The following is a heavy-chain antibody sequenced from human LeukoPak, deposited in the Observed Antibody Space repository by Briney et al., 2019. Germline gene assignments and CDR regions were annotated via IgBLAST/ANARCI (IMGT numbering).Heavy chain of an antibody. CDR3: ARTSFGDYAYDY. CDR1: GYTFIGYY. CDR2: INGNSGGT. V-gene: IGHV1-2*06. J-gene: IGHJ4*02. Sequence: GASVKVSCKASGYTFIGYYMHWVRQAPGQGLEWMGRINGNSGGTNYAQRFQGRATMTRDTSISTAYMELSRLRSDDTAVYYCARTSFGDYAYDYWGQGTLVTVSS. D-gene: IGHD4-17*01.